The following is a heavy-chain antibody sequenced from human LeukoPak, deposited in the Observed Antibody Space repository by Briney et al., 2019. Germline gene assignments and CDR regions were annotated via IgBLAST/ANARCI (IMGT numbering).Heavy chain of an antibody. D-gene: IGHD3-10*01. J-gene: IGHJ6*03. CDR2: VGPAGDT. Sequence: HSGGSLRLSCAASGFTFSSYDMHWVRQVTGKGLEWVSTVGPAGDTYYAGSVKGRFTISRENAKNSLSLQMNSLRAGDTAVYYCARGFLLITMVRGHYMDVWGKGTTVTISS. V-gene: IGHV3-13*01. CDR3: ARGFLLITMVRGHYMDV. CDR1: GFTFSSYD.